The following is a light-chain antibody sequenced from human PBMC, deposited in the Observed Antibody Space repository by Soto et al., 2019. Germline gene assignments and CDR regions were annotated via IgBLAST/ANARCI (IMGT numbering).Light chain of an antibody. CDR2: DAS. Sequence: EIVLTQSPATLSLSPGESATLSCRASQAVSNYLAWYQQKPGQAPRLLIYDASNRATGIPARFSGSGSGTDFTLTISSLEPEDFDVSYCQHHTPWPRFTFGPGTKVDIK. J-gene: IGKJ3*01. CDR1: QAVSNY. CDR3: QHHTPWPRFT. V-gene: IGKV3-11*01.